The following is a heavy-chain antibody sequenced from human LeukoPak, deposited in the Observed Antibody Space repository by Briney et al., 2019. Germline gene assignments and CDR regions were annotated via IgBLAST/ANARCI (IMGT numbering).Heavy chain of an antibody. CDR2: ITPIFGTA. Sequence: SVKVSCKASGGTFSSYAISWVRQAPGQGLEWMGGITPIFGTANYAQKFQGRVTITADESTSTAYMELSSLRSEDTAVYYCARAYDYVWGSYRHMEDYYYGMDVWGRGTTVTVSS. CDR3: ARAYDYVWGSYRHMEDYYYGMDV. CDR1: GGTFSSYA. D-gene: IGHD3-16*02. V-gene: IGHV1-69*13. J-gene: IGHJ6*02.